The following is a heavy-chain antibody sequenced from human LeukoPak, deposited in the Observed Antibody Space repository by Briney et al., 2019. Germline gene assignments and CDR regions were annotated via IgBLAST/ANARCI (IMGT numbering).Heavy chain of an antibody. V-gene: IGHV4-34*01. CDR1: GGSFSGYY. CDR2: INRSGST. D-gene: IGHD5-24*01. CDR3: ARDSGYNVNDHDVNAFDI. Sequence: SETLSLTCAVYGGSFSGYYWSWIRQPPGKGLEWIGEINRSGSTNYNPSLKSRVTISVDTSKNQFSLKLSSVTAADTALYYCARDSGYNVNDHDVNAFDIWGQGTMVTISS. J-gene: IGHJ3*02.